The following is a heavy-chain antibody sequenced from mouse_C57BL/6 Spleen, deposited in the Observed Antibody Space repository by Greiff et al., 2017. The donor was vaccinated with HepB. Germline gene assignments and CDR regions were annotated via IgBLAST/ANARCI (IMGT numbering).Heavy chain of an antibody. V-gene: IGHV1-19*01. D-gene: IGHD4-1*01. Sequence: VQLQQSGPVLVKPGASVKMSCKASGYTFTDYYMNWVKQSHGKSLEWIGVINPYNGGTSYNQKFKGKATLTVDKSSSTAYMELNSLTSEDSAVYYCARDWDALYFDVWGTGTTVTVSS. J-gene: IGHJ1*03. CDR1: GYTFTDYY. CDR2: INPYNGGT. CDR3: ARDWDALYFDV.